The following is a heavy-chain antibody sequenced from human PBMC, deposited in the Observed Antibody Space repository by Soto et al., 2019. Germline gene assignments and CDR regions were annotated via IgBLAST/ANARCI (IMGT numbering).Heavy chain of an antibody. Sequence: PGGSLRLSCAASGFTFSSYSMNWVRQAPGKGLEWVSSISSSSSYIYYADSVKGRFTISRDNAKNSLYLQMNSLRAEDTAVYYCARDENLGYSYGYYYYGMDVWGQGTTVTVSS. D-gene: IGHD5-18*01. CDR2: ISSSSSYI. CDR1: GFTFSSYS. CDR3: ARDENLGYSYGYYYYGMDV. V-gene: IGHV3-21*01. J-gene: IGHJ6*02.